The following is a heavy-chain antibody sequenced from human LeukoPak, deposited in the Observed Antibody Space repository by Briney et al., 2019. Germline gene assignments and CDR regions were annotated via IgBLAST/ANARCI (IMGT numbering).Heavy chain of an antibody. Sequence: GGSLRLSCAASGFTFSSYSMNWVRQAPGEGLEWVSYISSLSGTRYYADSVKGRFTISRDNAKNSLYLQMDSLRAEDTAVYYCARVAPLRFLEWLSDRNWFDPWGQGTLVTVSS. CDR3: ARVAPLRFLEWLSDRNWFDP. CDR1: GFTFSSYS. J-gene: IGHJ5*02. V-gene: IGHV3-48*01. CDR2: ISSLSGTR. D-gene: IGHD3-3*01.